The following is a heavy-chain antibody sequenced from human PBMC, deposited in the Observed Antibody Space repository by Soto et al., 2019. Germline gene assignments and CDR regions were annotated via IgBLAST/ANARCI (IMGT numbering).Heavy chain of an antibody. CDR1: GFTFSTFD. D-gene: IGHD5-12*01. CDR3: AREGEYGGTPGASDL. CDR2: IYSGGDT. V-gene: IGHV3-13*01. Sequence: PGGSLRLSCAASGFTFSTFDMHWVRQSSGKGLEWVSGIYSGGDTAYADSVKGRFTISRENAKNSFFLHMNSLRAGDTAVYYCAREGEYGGTPGASDLWGQGTMVTVSS. J-gene: IGHJ3*01.